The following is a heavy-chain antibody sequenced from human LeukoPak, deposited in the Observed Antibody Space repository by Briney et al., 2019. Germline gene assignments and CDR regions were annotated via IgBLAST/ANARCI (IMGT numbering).Heavy chain of an antibody. CDR3: ARVRYYYDSSGYYYFDY. V-gene: IGHV4-30-4*01. D-gene: IGHD3-22*01. Sequence: SETLSLTCTVSGGSISSGDYYWSWIRQPPGKGLEWIGYIYYSGSTYYNPSLKSRVIISVDTSKNQFSLKLSSVTAADTAVYYCARVRYYYDSSGYYYFDYWGQGTLVTVSS. J-gene: IGHJ4*02. CDR2: IYYSGST. CDR1: GGSISSGDYY.